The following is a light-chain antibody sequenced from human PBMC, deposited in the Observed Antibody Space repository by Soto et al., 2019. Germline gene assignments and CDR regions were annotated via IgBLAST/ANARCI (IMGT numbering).Light chain of an antibody. Sequence: EIELTQSPGTLSLSPGDRATLSCRASQSVSISYLAWYQQKPGQAPRLLIYGASSRATGIPDRFSGSESGTDFTLTISRLEPEDFAVYYCQQYGSSPLTFGGGTKVEI. V-gene: IGKV3-20*01. CDR3: QQYGSSPLT. CDR1: QSVSISY. CDR2: GAS. J-gene: IGKJ4*01.